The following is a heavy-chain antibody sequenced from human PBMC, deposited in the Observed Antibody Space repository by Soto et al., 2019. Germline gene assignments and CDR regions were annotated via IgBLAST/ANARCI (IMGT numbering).Heavy chain of an antibody. J-gene: IGHJ4*02. CDR2: ISWNSGSV. CDR3: AKDSGGGVGLFDY. CDR1: GFTFDDHA. D-gene: IGHD3-16*01. V-gene: IGHV3-9*01. Sequence: EVQLVESGGGLVQPGRSLRLSCAASGFTFDDHAMHWVRQAPGKGLEWVSGISWNSGSVGYADSVKGRFTISRDSAKNSLYLQMNSLRAEDTAFYYCAKDSGGGVGLFDYWGQGTLVTVSS.